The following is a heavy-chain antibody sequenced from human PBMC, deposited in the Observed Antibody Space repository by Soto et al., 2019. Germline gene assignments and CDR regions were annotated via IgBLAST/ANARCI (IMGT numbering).Heavy chain of an antibody. V-gene: IGHV1-69*05. CDR3: AREEYNYGSGSYS. D-gene: IGHD3-10*01. CDR2: IIPIFGTA. Sequence: WPRHENGQGLEWMGGIIPIFGTANYAQKFQGRVTITRDTSASTAYMELSSLRSEDTAVYYCAREEYNYGSGSYSWGQGILVTV. J-gene: IGHJ5*02.